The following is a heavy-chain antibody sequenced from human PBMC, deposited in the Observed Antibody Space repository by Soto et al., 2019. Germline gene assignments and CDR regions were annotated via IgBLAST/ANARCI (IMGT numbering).Heavy chain of an antibody. Sequence: LGLSCAASGFSFADDYGMIWVRQAPGKGLEWVSGVDRNGVEEGYADSVRGRFTITRDNAQMSLFLQMTSLRVDDTAVYYCAGGGYCISTSCYLNWFDPWGQGTLVTVS. J-gene: IGHJ5*02. CDR2: VDRNGVEE. CDR1: GFSFADDYG. CDR3: AGGGYCISTSCYLNWFDP. V-gene: IGHV3-20*04. D-gene: IGHD2-2*01.